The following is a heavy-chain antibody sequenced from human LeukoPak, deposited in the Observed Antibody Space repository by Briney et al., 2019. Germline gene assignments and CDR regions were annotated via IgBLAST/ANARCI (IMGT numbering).Heavy chain of an antibody. CDR1: GYTFTSYY. D-gene: IGHD3-22*01. CDR3: ARAGISMIVVAHLNV. V-gene: IGHV1-46*01. J-gene: IGHJ3*01. CDR2: INPSGGSA. Sequence: ASVKVSCKASGYTFTSYYMHWVRQAPGQGLEWMGIINPSGGSASYAQKFQGRVTMTRDTSTSTVCMELSSLRSEDTAVYYCARAGISMIVVAHLNVWGQGTMVTVSS.